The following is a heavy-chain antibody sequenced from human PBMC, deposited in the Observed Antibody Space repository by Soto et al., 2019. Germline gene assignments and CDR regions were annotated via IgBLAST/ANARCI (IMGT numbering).Heavy chain of an antibody. J-gene: IGHJ5*02. V-gene: IGHV1-69*13. CDR2: IIPIFGTA. CDR3: ARLQIAAAGINWFDP. CDR1: VGTFSSYA. D-gene: IGHD6-13*01. Sequence: ASVKVSCKASVGTFSSYAISWVRQAHGQGLEWMGGIIPIFGTANYAQKFQGRVTITADESTSTAYMELSSLRSEDTAVYYCARLQIAAAGINWFDPWGQGTLVTVSS.